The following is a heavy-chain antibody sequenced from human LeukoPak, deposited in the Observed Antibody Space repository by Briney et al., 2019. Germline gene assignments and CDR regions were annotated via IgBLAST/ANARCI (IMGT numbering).Heavy chain of an antibody. CDR1: GFTFSSYW. CDR3: AKDAIGTDSITMIAHDP. V-gene: IGHV3-23*01. J-gene: IGHJ5*02. Sequence: PGGSLRLSCAASGFTFSSYWMSWVRQAPGKGLEWVSAISGSGGSTYYADSVKGRFTISRDNSKNTLYLQMNSLRAEDTAVYYCAKDAIGTDSITMIAHDPWGQGTLVTVSS. D-gene: IGHD3-22*01. CDR2: ISGSGGST.